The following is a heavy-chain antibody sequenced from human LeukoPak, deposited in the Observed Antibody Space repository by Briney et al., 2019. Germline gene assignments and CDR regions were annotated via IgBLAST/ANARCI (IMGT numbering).Heavy chain of an antibody. V-gene: IGHV1-2*02. D-gene: IGHD3-22*01. CDR3: AREMFSGYYIGREPYFDY. Sequence: ASVKVSCKASGYTFTGYYMHWVRQAPGQGLEWMGWINPNSGGTNYAQKFQGRVTMTRDTSISTAYMELSRLRSDDTAVYYCAREMFSGYYIGREPYFDYWGQGTLVTVSS. J-gene: IGHJ4*02. CDR1: GYTFTGYY. CDR2: INPNSGGT.